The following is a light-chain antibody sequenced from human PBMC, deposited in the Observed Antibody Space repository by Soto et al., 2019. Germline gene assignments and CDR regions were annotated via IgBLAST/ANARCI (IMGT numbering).Light chain of an antibody. J-gene: IGLJ1*01. CDR1: SSDVGTYNN. V-gene: IGLV2-14*03. Sequence: QSVLTQPAPVSGSPRQSINISCTGTSSDVGTYNNVSWYQQHPGKAPQLIIYDVSNRPSGLSNRFSAAKAGNTASLTISGLQAEDEADYYCCSYTTSSTLRFGTGTKVTV. CDR2: DVS. CDR3: CSYTTSSTLR.